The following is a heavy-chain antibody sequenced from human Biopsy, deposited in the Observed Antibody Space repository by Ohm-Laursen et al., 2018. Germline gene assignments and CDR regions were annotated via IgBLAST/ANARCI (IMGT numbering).Heavy chain of an antibody. J-gene: IGHJ6*02. Sequence: SLRLSCTASEFSFSDYHMAWIRQTPGKGLEWVSNISPSGSDVKSADFVRGRFSLSRDNAKKSLYLQRSSLRAEDTAIYYCARNLRLAITMNSGETTRSLHFAMDVWGQGASVIVSS. CDR2: ISPSGSDV. V-gene: IGHV3-11*01. CDR3: ARNLRLAITMNSGETTRSLHFAMDV. D-gene: IGHD3/OR15-3a*01. CDR1: EFSFSDYH.